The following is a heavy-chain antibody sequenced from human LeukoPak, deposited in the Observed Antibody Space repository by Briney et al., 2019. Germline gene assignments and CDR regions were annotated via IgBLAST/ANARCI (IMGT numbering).Heavy chain of an antibody. CDR2: VYYTGST. CDR3: ARHTYYDTHGFHLGWFDP. V-gene: IGHV4-59*08. J-gene: IGHJ5*02. D-gene: IGHD3-22*01. CDR1: GGSISPYY. Sequence: SETLSLTCTVSGGSISPYYWSWIRQPPGKALEWIGSVYYTGSTKYDPSLNSRLTISVDTSKNQFALMLTSVAAADTAVYYCARHTYYDTHGFHLGWFDPWGQGSLVTVSS.